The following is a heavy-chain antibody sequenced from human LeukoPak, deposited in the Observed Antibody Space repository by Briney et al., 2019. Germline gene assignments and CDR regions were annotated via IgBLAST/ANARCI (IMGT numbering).Heavy chain of an antibody. CDR2: MNPNSGNT. J-gene: IGHJ5*02. D-gene: IGHD6-13*01. V-gene: IGHV1-8*03. CDR3: ARVLRLHLKQQLAQGFDP. Sequence: ASVKVSCKASGYTFTSYDINWVRQATGQGLEWMGWMNPNSGNTGYAQKFQGRVTITRNTSISTAYMELSSLRSEDTAVYYCARVLRLHLKQQLAQGFDPWGQGTLVTVSP. CDR1: GYTFTSYD.